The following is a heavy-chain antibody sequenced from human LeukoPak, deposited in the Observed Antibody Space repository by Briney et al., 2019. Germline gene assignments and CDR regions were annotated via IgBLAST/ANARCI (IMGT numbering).Heavy chain of an antibody. CDR3: ARDWEQGYGDQAFDY. J-gene: IGHJ4*02. Sequence: SETLSLTCTVSGVSIGNYYWSWIRQPAGQGLEWLGRIYTSGSTNYNPSLKSRVSISADTSKNQFSLRLSSVTAADTAVYYCARDWEQGYGDQAFDYWGQGTLVTVSS. CDR2: IYTSGST. CDR1: GVSIGNYY. V-gene: IGHV4-4*07. D-gene: IGHD4-17*01.